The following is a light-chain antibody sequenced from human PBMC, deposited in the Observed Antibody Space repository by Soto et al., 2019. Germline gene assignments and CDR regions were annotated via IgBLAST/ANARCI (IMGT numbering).Light chain of an antibody. V-gene: IGLV2-14*01. CDR2: DVS. Sequence: QSALTQPASVSGSPGQSITISCTGTSSDIGGYNYVSWYQQTPGKAPKLIIFDVSNRPSGISDRFSGSKSGNTASLTISGLQAGDEDDYYCCSYTVSSTIGWVFGGGTKLTVL. J-gene: IGLJ3*02. CDR3: CSYTVSSTIGWV. CDR1: SSDIGGYNY.